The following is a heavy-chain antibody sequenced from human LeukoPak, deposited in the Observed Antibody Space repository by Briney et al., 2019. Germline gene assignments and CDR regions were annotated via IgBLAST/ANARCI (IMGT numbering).Heavy chain of an antibody. J-gene: IGHJ4*02. CDR1: GFTFSTYR. Sequence: PGGSLRLSWAASGFTFSTYRMNWVPKPQGKGRDGVSPIISSSSYIYYADSVKGRFTISRDNAKNSLYLQMNSLRAEDTAVYYCARHRPGIAVAGMEDYFDYWGQGTLVTVSS. CDR2: IISSSSYI. V-gene: IGHV3-21*01. CDR3: ARHRPGIAVAGMEDYFDY. D-gene: IGHD6-19*01.